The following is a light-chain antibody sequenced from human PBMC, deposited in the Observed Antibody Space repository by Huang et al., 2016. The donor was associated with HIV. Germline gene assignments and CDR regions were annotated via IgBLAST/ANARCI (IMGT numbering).Light chain of an antibody. Sequence: EILLTQSPDTLSLSPGERATLSCRASQSVNNNYLAWYQQKPGTAPRLLIYRASPRATGIPDRCSGSGSGTDFTLTISRLEPDDFAVYYCQQFGSSPPYSFGQGTKLEIK. CDR1: QSVNNNY. V-gene: IGKV3-20*01. CDR2: RAS. J-gene: IGKJ2*03. CDR3: QQFGSSPPYS.